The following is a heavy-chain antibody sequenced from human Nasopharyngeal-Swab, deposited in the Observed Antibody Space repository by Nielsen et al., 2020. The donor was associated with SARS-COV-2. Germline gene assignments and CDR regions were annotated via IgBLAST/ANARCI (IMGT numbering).Heavy chain of an antibody. J-gene: IGHJ3*02. V-gene: IGHV3-33*01. D-gene: IGHD3-10*01. Sequence: GESLKISCAASGFTFSSYGMHWVRQAPGKGLEWVAVIWYDGSNKYYADPVKGRFTISRDNSKNTLYLQMNSLRAEETAVYYCARARYYGSGSYYDPPLGAFDIWGQGTMVTVSS. CDR2: IWYDGSNK. CDR3: ARARYYGSGSYYDPPLGAFDI. CDR1: GFTFSSYG.